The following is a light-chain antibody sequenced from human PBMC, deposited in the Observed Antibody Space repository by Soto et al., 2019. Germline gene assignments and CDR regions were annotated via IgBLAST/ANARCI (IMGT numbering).Light chain of an antibody. CDR1: QGIGND. Sequence: AIQMTQSPSSLSASVGDRVTITCRASQGIGNDLGWYQQKSGKAPKLLIYGASSLQSGVPSRFSGSGSGTDFTLTISSLQPEDFATYYCLHDYNYPYTFGQGTKVDIK. J-gene: IGKJ2*01. V-gene: IGKV1-6*01. CDR2: GAS. CDR3: LHDYNYPYT.